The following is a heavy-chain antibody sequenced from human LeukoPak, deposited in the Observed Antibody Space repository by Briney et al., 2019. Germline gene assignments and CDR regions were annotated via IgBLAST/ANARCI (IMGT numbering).Heavy chain of an antibody. CDR3: ARDEWGDAFDI. CDR1: GFTFSSYW. CDR2: ISSSSSYI. Sequence: GGSPRLSCAVSGFTFSSYWMTWVRQAPGKGLEWVSSISSSSSYIHSADSVRGRFTISRDNAKNSLFLQMNSLRAEDTAVYYCARDEWGDAFDIWGQGTMVTVFS. V-gene: IGHV3-21*01. D-gene: IGHD1-26*01. J-gene: IGHJ3*02.